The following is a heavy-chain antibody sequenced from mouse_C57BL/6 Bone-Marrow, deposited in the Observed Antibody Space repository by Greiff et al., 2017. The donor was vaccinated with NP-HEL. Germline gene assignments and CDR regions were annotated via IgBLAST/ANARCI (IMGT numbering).Heavy chain of an antibody. V-gene: IGHV7-3*01. CDR3: ARSIYYDYADDPFYAMDY. CDR2: IRNKANGYTT. J-gene: IGHJ4*01. D-gene: IGHD2-4*01. Sequence: EVNVVESGGGLVQPGGSLSLSCAASGFTFTDYYMSWVRQPPGKALEWLGFIRNKANGYTTEYSASVKGRFTISRDNSQSIPYLQMNALRAEDSATYYCARSIYYDYADDPFYAMDYWGQGTSVTVSS. CDR1: GFTFTDYY.